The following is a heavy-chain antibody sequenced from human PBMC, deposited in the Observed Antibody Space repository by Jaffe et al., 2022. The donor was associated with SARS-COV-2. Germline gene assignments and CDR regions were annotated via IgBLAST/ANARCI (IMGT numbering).Heavy chain of an antibody. V-gene: IGHV3-30*18. Sequence: QVQLVESGGGVVQPGRSLRLSCAASGFTFSSYGMHWVRQAPGKGLEWVAVISYDGSNKYYADSVKGRFTISRDNSKNTLYLQMNSLRAEDTAVYYCAKDPYSSGWIIDYWGQGTLVTVSS. CDR1: GFTFSSYG. CDR2: ISYDGSNK. J-gene: IGHJ4*02. D-gene: IGHD6-19*01. CDR3: AKDPYSSGWIIDY.